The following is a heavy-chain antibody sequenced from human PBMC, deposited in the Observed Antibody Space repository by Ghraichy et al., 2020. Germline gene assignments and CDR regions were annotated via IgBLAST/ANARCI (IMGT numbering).Heavy chain of an antibody. D-gene: IGHD6-6*01. CDR2: MSGDGDKA. CDR3: AKDARPLAYSISSAVSDWYLDL. J-gene: IGHJ2*01. V-gene: IGHV3-43*02. Sequence: GGSLRLSCAASGFIFDDYALHWVRQVPGKGLEWVALMSGDGDKAYYADSVKGRFTISRDNSNKSLLLQMNSLTSEDTAFYYCAKDARPLAYSISSAVSDWYLDLWGRGTLVVVSS. CDR1: GFIFDDYA.